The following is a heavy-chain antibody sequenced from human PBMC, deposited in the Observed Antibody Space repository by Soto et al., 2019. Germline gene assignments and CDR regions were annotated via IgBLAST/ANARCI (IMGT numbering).Heavy chain of an antibody. CDR2: IYPGDSDT. Sequence: PGASLKISCKGSGYSFTSYWIGWVRQMPGKGLEWMGIIYPGDSDTRSSPSFQGQVTISADKSISTAYLQWSSLKASDTAMYYCARHDSSSWYGKDPYGMDVWGQGTTVTVSS. V-gene: IGHV5-51*01. CDR3: ARHDSSSWYGKDPYGMDV. J-gene: IGHJ6*02. CDR1: GYSFTSYW. D-gene: IGHD6-13*01.